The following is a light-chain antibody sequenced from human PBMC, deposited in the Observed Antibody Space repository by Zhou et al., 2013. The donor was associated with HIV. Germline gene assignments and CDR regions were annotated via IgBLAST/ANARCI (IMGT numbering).Light chain of an antibody. Sequence: DVVMTQSPLSLPVTLGQPASISCSSSQSLRFSNGYNYLDWYLQKPGQSPQLLIYLGSNRASGVPDRFGGSGSGTDFTLKISRVEAEDVGVYYCMQALQTPYTFGQGTKLEIK. V-gene: IGKV2-28*01. CDR1: QSLRFSNGYNY. J-gene: IGKJ2*01. CDR3: MQALQTPYT. CDR2: LGS.